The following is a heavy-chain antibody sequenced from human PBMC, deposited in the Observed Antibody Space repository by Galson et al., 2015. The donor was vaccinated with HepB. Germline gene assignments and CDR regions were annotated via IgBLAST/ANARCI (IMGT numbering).Heavy chain of an antibody. CDR1: GFTFSDYY. V-gene: IGHV3-11*05. J-gene: IGHJ4*02. CDR3: ARDRYYYDSSGSDY. D-gene: IGHD3-22*01. Sequence: SLRLSCAASGFTFSDYYMSWIRQAPGKGLEWVSYISSSSSYTNYADSVKGRFTISRDNAKNSLYLQMNSLRAEDTAVYYCARDRYYYDSSGSDYWGQGTLVTVSS. CDR2: ISSSSSYT.